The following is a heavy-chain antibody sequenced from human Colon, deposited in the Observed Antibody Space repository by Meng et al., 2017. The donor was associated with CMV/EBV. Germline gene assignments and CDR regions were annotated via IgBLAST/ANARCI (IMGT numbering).Heavy chain of an antibody. D-gene: IGHD6-19*01. Sequence: SETLSLTCTVSGGSISSYYWSWIRQPPGKGLEWIGYIYHSGSTNYNPSLESRVTISVDTSKNQFSLKLTSVTAADTAVYYCARVRLVSGSGWYWFDPWGQGTLVTVSS. V-gene: IGHV4-59*01. CDR3: ARVRLVSGSGWYWFDP. CDR2: IYHSGST. CDR1: GGSISSYY. J-gene: IGHJ5*02.